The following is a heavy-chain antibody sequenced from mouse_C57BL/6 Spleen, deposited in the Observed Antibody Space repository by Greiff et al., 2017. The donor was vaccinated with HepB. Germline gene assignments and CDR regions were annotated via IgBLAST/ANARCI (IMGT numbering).Heavy chain of an antibody. V-gene: IGHV1-7*01. CDR3: ARGYYGRGYAMDY. Sequence: VQLQQSGADLAKPGASVKLSCKASGYTFTSYWMHWVKQRPGQGLEWIGYINPSSGYTKYNQKFKDKATLTADKSSSTAYMQLSSLTYEDSAVYYCARGYYGRGYAMDYWGQGTSVTVSS. J-gene: IGHJ4*01. D-gene: IGHD1-1*01. CDR1: GYTFTSYW. CDR2: INPSSGYT.